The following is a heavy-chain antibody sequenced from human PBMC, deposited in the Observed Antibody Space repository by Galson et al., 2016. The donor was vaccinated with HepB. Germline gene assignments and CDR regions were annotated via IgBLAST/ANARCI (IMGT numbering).Heavy chain of an antibody. Sequence: SLRLSCAASGFTFISYSMNWVRQVPGKGLVWVSRINSDETTTTYADSVKGRFAISRDNAKNTLYLQMNSLRADDTAVYYCARGHRGMDVWGQGTTVTVSS. V-gene: IGHV3-74*01. CDR2: INSDETTT. J-gene: IGHJ6*02. CDR3: ARGHRGMDV. CDR1: GFTFISYS.